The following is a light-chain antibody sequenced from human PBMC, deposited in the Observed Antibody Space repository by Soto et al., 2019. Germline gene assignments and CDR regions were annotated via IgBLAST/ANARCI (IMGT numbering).Light chain of an antibody. CDR1: QSVSSN. J-gene: IGKJ1*01. CDR3: QQYNNWPRT. CDR2: GAS. V-gene: IGKV3-15*01. Sequence: EIVMTQSPATLSVSPGGRATLSCRASQSVSSNLAWYQQKPGQAPRLLIYGASTRATGIPARFGGSGSGTEFTLTISSLQSEDFAVYYCQQYNNWPRTFGQGTKVDIK.